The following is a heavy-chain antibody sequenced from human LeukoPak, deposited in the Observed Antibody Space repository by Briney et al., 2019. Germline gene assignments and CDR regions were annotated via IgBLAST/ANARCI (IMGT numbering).Heavy chain of an antibody. CDR3: ARMTTGHDY. J-gene: IGHJ4*02. CDR1: GTSFSSYY. Sequence: SETLSLTCAVSGTSFSSYYWSWIRQSPEKGLKWIGEINHSGYTNNNPSLKSRVTMSVDTANNRFSLSLSSVTAADTAVYFCARMTTGHDYWGQGILVTVSS. D-gene: IGHD4-17*01. V-gene: IGHV4-34*01. CDR2: INHSGYT.